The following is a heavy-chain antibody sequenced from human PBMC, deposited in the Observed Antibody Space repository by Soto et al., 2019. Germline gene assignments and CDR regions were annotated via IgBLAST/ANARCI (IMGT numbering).Heavy chain of an antibody. CDR2: ISYDGSNK. CDR3: ARSGTHIAARPVDY. Sequence: GGSLRLSCAASGFTFSSYAMHWVRQAPGKGLEWVAVISYDGSNKYYADSVKGRFTISRDNSKNTLYLQMNSLRAEDTAVYYCARSGTHIAARPVDYWGQGTLVTVSS. V-gene: IGHV3-30-3*01. D-gene: IGHD6-6*01. CDR1: GFTFSSYA. J-gene: IGHJ4*02.